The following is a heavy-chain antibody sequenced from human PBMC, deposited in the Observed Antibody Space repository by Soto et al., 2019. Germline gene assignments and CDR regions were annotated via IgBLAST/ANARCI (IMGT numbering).Heavy chain of an antibody. V-gene: IGHV1-8*01. Sequence: ASVKVSCKASGYTFTSYDINWVRQASGQRLEWMGWMNPNSGNTGYAQKFQGRVTMTRNTSISTAYMELSSLRSEDTAVYYCARTNFVGSSFDFWSGTEDADVWGKGTTVTVSS. J-gene: IGHJ6*04. CDR1: GYTFTSYD. CDR2: MNPNSGNT. CDR3: ARTNFVGSSFDFWSGTEDADV. D-gene: IGHD3-3*01.